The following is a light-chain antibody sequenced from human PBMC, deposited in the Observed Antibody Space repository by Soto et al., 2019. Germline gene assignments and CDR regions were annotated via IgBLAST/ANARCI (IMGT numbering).Light chain of an antibody. J-gene: IGLJ1*01. CDR3: YSYTSSSTPWV. CDR2: DVS. Sequence: QSVLTQPASVSGSPGQSITISCTGTSSDVGGYNYVSWYQQHPGKAPKLMIYDVSDRPSGVPNRFSASKSGNTASLTISGLQAEDEADYYCYSYTSSSTPWVCVTGTNVTVL. V-gene: IGLV2-14*03. CDR1: SSDVGGYNY.